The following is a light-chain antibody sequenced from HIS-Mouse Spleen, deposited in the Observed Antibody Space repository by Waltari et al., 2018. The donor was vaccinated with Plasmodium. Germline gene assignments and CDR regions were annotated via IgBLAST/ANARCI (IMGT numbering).Light chain of an antibody. J-gene: IGKJ4*01. V-gene: IGKV4-1*01. Sequence: DIVMTQSPDSLAVSLGERATINCTSSQSVLYSSNNKNYLAWYQQKPVQTTKLLIYWASNPESVVTDRFSCSGSGTDFTLTISSLQAEDVAVYYCQQDYSTPLTFGGGTKLEIK. CDR1: QSVLYSSNNKNY. CDR3: QQDYSTPLT. CDR2: WAS.